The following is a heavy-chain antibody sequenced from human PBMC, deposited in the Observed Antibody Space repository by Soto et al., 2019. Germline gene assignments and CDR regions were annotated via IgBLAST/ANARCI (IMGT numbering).Heavy chain of an antibody. D-gene: IGHD6-19*01. J-gene: IGHJ3*02. Sequence: AAVKVSCKASGYTFTGYYMHWVRQAPGQGLEWMGWINPNSGGTNYAQKFQGRVTMTRDTSISTAYMELSRLRSDDTAVYYCAREVQGGAVAGYAFDIWGQGSMVTVSS. V-gene: IGHV1-2*02. CDR1: GYTFTGYY. CDR3: AREVQGGAVAGYAFDI. CDR2: INPNSGGT.